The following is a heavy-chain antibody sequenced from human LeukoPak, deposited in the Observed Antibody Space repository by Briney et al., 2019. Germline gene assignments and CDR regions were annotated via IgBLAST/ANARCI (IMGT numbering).Heavy chain of an antibody. CDR3: ARRLGLAGYYGSGSYFDY. D-gene: IGHD3-10*01. CDR2: IYYSGST. Sequence: PSEPLSLTCTVSGGSISSSSYYWGWIRQPPGKGLEWIGSIYYSGSTYYNPSLTSRVTISVDTSKNQFSLKLSSVTAADTAVYYCARRLGLAGYYGSGSYFDYWGQGTLVTVSS. CDR1: GGSISSSSYY. V-gene: IGHV4-39*01. J-gene: IGHJ4*02.